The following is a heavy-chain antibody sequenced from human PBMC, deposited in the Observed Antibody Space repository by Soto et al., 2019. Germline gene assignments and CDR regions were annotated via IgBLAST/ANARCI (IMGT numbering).Heavy chain of an antibody. V-gene: IGHV3-30-3*01. J-gene: IGHJ6*02. Sequence: GRSLTLSCAASGFTFSSYAMHWVRQAPGKGLEGVAVISYDGSNKYYADSVKGRLTISRDNSNNTLYLQMNSLRAEDTAVYYCARDLVVVAATRKGDYYYGMDVGGQGTTVNVSS. CDR2: ISYDGSNK. CDR3: ARDLVVVAATRKGDYYYGMDV. CDR1: GFTFSSYA. D-gene: IGHD2-15*01.